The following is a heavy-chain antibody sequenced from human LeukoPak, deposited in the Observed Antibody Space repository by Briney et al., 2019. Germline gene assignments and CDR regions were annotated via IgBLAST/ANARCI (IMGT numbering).Heavy chain of an antibody. V-gene: IGHV4-59*01. CDR3: ARTVCSSTSCWFDY. CDR2: IYYSGST. D-gene: IGHD2-2*01. Sequence: SETLSLTCTVSGRSISSYYWSWIRQPPGKGLEWIGYIYYSGSTNYNPSLKSRVTISVDTSKNQFSLKLSSVTAADTAVYYCARTVCSSTSCWFDYWGQGTLVTVSS. J-gene: IGHJ4*02. CDR1: GRSISSYY.